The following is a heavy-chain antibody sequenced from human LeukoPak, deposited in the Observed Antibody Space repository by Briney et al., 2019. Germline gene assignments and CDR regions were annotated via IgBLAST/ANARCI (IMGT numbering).Heavy chain of an antibody. CDR2: IWYDGSNK. J-gene: IGHJ4*02. V-gene: IGHV3-33*01. CDR1: GFVFSSYG. D-gene: IGHD6-19*01. Sequence: GGSLRLSCAASGFVFSSYGMHWVRQAPGKGLEWVALIWYDGSNKYYADSVKGRFTISRDNSNNTLYLRMNSLRAEDTAVYYCARGGQWFDYWGQGTLVTVSS. CDR3: ARGGQWFDY.